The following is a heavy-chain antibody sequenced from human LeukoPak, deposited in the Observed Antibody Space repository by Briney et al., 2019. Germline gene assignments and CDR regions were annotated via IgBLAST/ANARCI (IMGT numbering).Heavy chain of an antibody. CDR3: ARLVLEWYPGHWYYFDY. J-gene: IGHJ4*02. D-gene: IGHD3-3*01. CDR2: IYYSGST. Sequence: SETLSLTCTVSGGSISGSSYYWGWIRQPPGKGLEWIGSIYYSGSTYYNPSLKSRVTISVDMSKNQFSLKLSSVTAADTAVYYCARLVLEWYPGHWYYFDYWGQGTLVTVSS. V-gene: IGHV4-39*01. CDR1: GGSISGSSYY.